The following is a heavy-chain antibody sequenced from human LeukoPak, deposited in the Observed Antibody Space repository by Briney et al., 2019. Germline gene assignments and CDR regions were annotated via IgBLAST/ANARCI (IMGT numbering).Heavy chain of an antibody. CDR3: TTVRYYYGSGSSSLTFDY. J-gene: IGHJ4*02. V-gene: IGHV3-15*01. D-gene: IGHD3-10*01. CDR2: IKSKTDGGTT. Sequence: GGSLRLSCAASGLTFSNAWMSWVRQAPGKGLEWVGRIKSKTDGGTTDYAEPVKGRFTISRDDSKNTLYLQMNSLKTEDTAVYYCTTVRYYYGSGSSSLTFDYWGQGTLVTVSS. CDR1: GLTFSNAW.